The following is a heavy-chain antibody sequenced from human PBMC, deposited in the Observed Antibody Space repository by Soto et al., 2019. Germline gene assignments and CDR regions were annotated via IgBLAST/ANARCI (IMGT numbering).Heavy chain of an antibody. J-gene: IGHJ5*02. CDR1: GDSISRRSYS. V-gene: IGHV4-39*01. CDR3: SSRAPEGFDP. CDR2: MYYSGST. Sequence: SETLSLTCNVSGDSISRRSYSWGWIRKPPGKGLEWIGSMYYSGSTYYSPSLKSRVTISIDTPKNQLSLKLTSVTAADSAVYYCSSRAPEGFDPWGQGTLVTVSS.